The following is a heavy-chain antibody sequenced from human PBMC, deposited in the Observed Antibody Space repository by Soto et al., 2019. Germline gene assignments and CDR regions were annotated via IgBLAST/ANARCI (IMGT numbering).Heavy chain of an antibody. CDR2: IYWDDDK. CDR1: GFSLSTTEVG. Sequence: QITLKESGPTLVKPTQTLTLTCTFSGFSLSTTEVGVAWIRQPPGKALEWLALIYWDDDKRYSPSLKSRLTIPNDTSKNHVFLTMTNMDPVDTATYYCAHRFDWYYFDHLGHGTMVTVSS. CDR3: AHRFDWYYFDH. D-gene: IGHD3-9*01. J-gene: IGHJ4*01. V-gene: IGHV2-5*02.